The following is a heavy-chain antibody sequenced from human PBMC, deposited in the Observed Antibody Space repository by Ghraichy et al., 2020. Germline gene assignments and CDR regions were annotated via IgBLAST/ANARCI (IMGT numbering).Heavy chain of an antibody. D-gene: IGHD6-19*01. J-gene: IGHJ4*02. V-gene: IGHV4-4*07. CDR3: ARGLADGIDF. Sequence: SQTLSLTCTVAGDSITGYYWSWIRQSAEKGLEWIGRIYTSGNTRYNPSLKSRVIMSIDMSKKQFSLKLRSVTAADTAVYYCARGLADGIDFWGQGTLVTVSS. CDR1: GDSITGYY. CDR2: IYTSGNT.